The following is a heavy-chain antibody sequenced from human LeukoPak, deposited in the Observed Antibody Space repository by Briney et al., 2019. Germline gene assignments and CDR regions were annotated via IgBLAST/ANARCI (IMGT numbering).Heavy chain of an antibody. CDR1: GGSISSYY. D-gene: IGHD3-10*01. J-gene: IGHJ5*02. V-gene: IGHV4-59*01. CDR2: VFYTGSS. CDR3: ARAGAWQIDP. Sequence: SEALSLTCTVSGGSISSYYWSWIRQPPGKGLEWIGHVFYTGSSNYNPSLKSRVTISLDRSNNHFSLRLTSVTAADTAVYYCARAGAWQIDPWGQGTLVTVSS.